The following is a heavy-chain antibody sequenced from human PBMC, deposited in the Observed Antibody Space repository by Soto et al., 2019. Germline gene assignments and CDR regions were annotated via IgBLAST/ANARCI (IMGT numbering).Heavy chain of an antibody. J-gene: IGHJ6*02. CDR1: GGSISSSNW. CDR2: IYHSGST. CDR3: ARDLKVRGVIPNYYYYGMDV. Sequence: SETLSLTCAVSGGSISSSNWWSWVRQPPGKGLEWIGEIYHSGSTNYNPSLKSRVTISVDKSKNQFSLKLSSVTAADTAVYYCARDLKVRGVIPNYYYYGMDVWGQGTTVTVSS. D-gene: IGHD3-10*01. V-gene: IGHV4-4*02.